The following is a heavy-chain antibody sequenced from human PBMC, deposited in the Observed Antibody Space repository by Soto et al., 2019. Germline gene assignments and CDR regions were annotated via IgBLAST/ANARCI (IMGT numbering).Heavy chain of an antibody. CDR3: TRVRLLWFGELSPGPNQDY. D-gene: IGHD3-10*01. J-gene: IGHJ4*02. Sequence: GGSLRLSCTASGFTFGDYAMSWVRQAPGKGLEWVGFIRSKAYGGTTEYAASVKGRFTISRDDSKSIAYLQMNSLKTEDTAVYYCTRVRLLWFGELSPGPNQDYWGQGTLVTAPQ. V-gene: IGHV3-49*04. CDR1: GFTFGDYA. CDR2: IRSKAYGGTT.